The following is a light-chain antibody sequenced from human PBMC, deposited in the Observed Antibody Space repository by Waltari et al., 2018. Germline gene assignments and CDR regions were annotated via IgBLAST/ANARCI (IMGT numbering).Light chain of an antibody. CDR2: QAI. J-gene: IGLJ2*01. V-gene: IGLV3-1*01. CDR1: TLRDKY. Sequence: SYELSQPPSMSVSPGQTASIPCSGDTLRDKYVSWYQQKPGQSPVLVIHQAIKRPSGIPERFSGSNSGNTATLTISGTQAVDEADYYCQAWDIFGGGTKLTVL. CDR3: QAWDI.